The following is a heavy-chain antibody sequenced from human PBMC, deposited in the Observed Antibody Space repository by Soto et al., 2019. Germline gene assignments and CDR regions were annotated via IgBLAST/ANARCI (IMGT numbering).Heavy chain of an antibody. V-gene: IGHV3-49*03. CDR1: GFTFGGYA. CDR2: IRSKAYGGTT. J-gene: IGHJ6*02. CDR3: TRDPLDIVVGDYYYYYGMDV. D-gene: IGHD2-15*01. Sequence: GGSLRLSCTASGFTFGGYAMSWFRQAPGKGLEWVGFIRSKAYGGTTEYAASVKGRFTISRDDSKSIAYLQMNSLKTEDTAVYYCTRDPLDIVVGDYYYYYGMDVWGQGTTVTVSS.